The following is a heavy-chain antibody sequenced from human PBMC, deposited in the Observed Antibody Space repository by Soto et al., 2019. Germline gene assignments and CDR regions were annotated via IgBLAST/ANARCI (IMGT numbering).Heavy chain of an antibody. CDR1: GFTFSSYG. D-gene: IGHD2-2*01. Sequence: GGSLRLSCAASGFTFSSYGMHWVRQAPGKGLEWVAVISYDGSNKYYADSVKGRFTISRDNSKNTLYLQMNSLRAEDTAVYYCAKELDIVVVPAAMRGSYGMDVWGQGTTVTVSS. CDR2: ISYDGSNK. CDR3: AKELDIVVVPAAMRGSYGMDV. V-gene: IGHV3-30*18. J-gene: IGHJ6*02.